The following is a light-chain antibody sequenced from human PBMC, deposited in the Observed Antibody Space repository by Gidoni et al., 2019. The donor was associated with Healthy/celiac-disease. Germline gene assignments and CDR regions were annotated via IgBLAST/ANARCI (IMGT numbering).Light chain of an antibody. CDR3: QQTYSTPYT. V-gene: IGKV1-39*01. Sequence: DIQMTQSPSSLPASVGDRVTITCHASQTISSDLNWYQQKPGKAPKLLIYAASILQSGVPSRFSGSGSGTDFTLTISSLQPEDFATYYCQQTYSTPYTFGQGTKLEIK. CDR2: AAS. J-gene: IGKJ2*01. CDR1: QTISSD.